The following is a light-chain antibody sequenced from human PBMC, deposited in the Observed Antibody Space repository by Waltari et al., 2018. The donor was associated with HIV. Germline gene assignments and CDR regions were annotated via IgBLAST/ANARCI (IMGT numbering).Light chain of an antibody. CDR3: QQYRGLPLT. Sequence: IVLPQSPGTLSLSPGERATLSCRASQNIGSSYLAWYQHKPGQAPRLLISGASSRATGIPDRFSGSASGTDFTLTITRLEPEDFAVYYCQQYRGLPLTFGQGTTVEIK. CDR1: QNIGSSY. V-gene: IGKV3-20*01. CDR2: GAS. J-gene: IGKJ1*01.